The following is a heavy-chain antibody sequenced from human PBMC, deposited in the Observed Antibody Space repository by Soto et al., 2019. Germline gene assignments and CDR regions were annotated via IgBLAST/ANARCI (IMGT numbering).Heavy chain of an antibody. Sequence: GGSLRLSCAASGFTFSSYAMSWVRQAPGKGLEWVSSISSSGSSTSYADSVKGRFTISRDNAKNTLYLQMNSLRAEDTAVYYCARERTHCSGGSCYLPSYDPWGQGTLVTVSS. CDR2: ISSSGSST. J-gene: IGHJ5*02. D-gene: IGHD2-15*01. V-gene: IGHV3-23*01. CDR1: GFTFSSYA. CDR3: ARERTHCSGGSCYLPSYDP.